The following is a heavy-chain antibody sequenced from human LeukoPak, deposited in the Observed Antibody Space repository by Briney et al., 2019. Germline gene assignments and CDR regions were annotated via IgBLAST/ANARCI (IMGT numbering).Heavy chain of an antibody. CDR2: ISAYNGNT. D-gene: IGHD6-13*01. Sequence: ASVKVSCKASGYTFSIYGFSWVRQAPGQGLEWMGWISAYNGNTNYAQKFQGRVTMTTDTSTSTAHMELRSLRSDDTAVYYCARDVWGSSSWYLDYWGQGTLVTVSS. V-gene: IGHV1-18*01. CDR1: GYTFSIYG. J-gene: IGHJ4*02. CDR3: ARDVWGSSSWYLDY.